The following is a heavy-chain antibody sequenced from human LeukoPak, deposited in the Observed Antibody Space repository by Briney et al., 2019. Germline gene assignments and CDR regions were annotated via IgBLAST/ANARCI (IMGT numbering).Heavy chain of an antibody. V-gene: IGHV1-18*01. CDR1: GYTFTSYD. CDR2: ISAYNGNT. CDR3: ARLSPRSDAFDI. Sequence: ASVKVSCKASGYTFTSYDIIWVRQAPGQGLEWMGWISAYNGNTHYAQNLQGRFTVSTDTSTSTAYMELRSLRSDDTAVYYCARLSPRSDAFDIWGQGTMVTVSS. J-gene: IGHJ3*02.